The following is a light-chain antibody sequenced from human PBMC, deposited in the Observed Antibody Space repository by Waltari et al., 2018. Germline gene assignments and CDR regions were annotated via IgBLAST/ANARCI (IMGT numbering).Light chain of an antibody. Sequence: EIVMTQSRATLSVSPGERATLSCRASQSVSSNLAWYQQKPGQAPRLLIYGASARATGIPASFSGSGSGTEFTLTISSLQSEDFAVYYCQQYDNWPQTFGQGTKVEIK. CDR2: GAS. CDR3: QQYDNWPQT. CDR1: QSVSSN. J-gene: IGKJ1*01. V-gene: IGKV3-15*01.